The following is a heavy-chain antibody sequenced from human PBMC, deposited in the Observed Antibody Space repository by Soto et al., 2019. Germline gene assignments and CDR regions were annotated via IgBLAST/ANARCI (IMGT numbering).Heavy chain of an antibody. J-gene: IGHJ4*02. Sequence: EVQLVESGGGLVKPGGSLRLSCAASGFTFSSYSMNWVRQAPGKGLEWVSSISSSSSYIYYADSVKGRFTITRDNAKNTLYLQMNSLRAEDTAVYYCAREGTRGEWPEQYYFDYWGQGTLVTVSS. CDR3: AREGTRGEWPEQYYFDY. D-gene: IGHD3-16*01. CDR1: GFTFSSYS. CDR2: ISSSSSYI. V-gene: IGHV3-21*01.